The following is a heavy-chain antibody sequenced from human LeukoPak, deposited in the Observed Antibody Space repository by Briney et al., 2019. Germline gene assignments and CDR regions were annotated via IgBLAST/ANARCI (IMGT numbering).Heavy chain of an antibody. Sequence: GGSLRLSCAASGFTFSSYAMSWVRQAPGKGLEWVAVISYDGSNKYYADSVKGRFTISRDNSKNTLYLQMNGLRAEDTAVYYCARVEPGILSGSFDYWGQGTLVTVSS. J-gene: IGHJ4*02. CDR1: GFTFSSYA. CDR3: ARVEPGILSGSFDY. V-gene: IGHV3-30-3*01. CDR2: ISYDGSNK. D-gene: IGHD1-26*01.